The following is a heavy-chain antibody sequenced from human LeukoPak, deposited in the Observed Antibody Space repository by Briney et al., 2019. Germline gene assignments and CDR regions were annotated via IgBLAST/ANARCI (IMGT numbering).Heavy chain of an antibody. V-gene: IGHV3-23*01. J-gene: IGHJ4*02. CDR3: AKAVYYGLGSYQVDY. CDR1: GFTFSSYG. Sequence: GGTLRLSCAASGFTFSSYGMSWVRQAPGKGLEWVSAISGSGGSTYYADSVKGRFTISRDNSKNTLYLQMNSLRAEDTAVYYCAKAVYYGLGSYQVDYWGQGTLVTGSS. D-gene: IGHD3-10*01. CDR2: ISGSGGST.